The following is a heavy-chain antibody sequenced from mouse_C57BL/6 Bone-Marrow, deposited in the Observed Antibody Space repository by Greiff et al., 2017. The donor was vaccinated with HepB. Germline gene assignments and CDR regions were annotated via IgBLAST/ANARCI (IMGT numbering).Heavy chain of an antibody. J-gene: IGHJ2*01. D-gene: IGHD6-1*01. CDR1: GFTFSSYA. CDR3: ARDRPLRGYFDY. V-gene: IGHV5-4*01. CDR2: ISDGGSYT. Sequence: EVQLQESGGGLVKPGGSLKLSCEASGFTFSSYAMSWVRQTPEKRLEWVATISDGGSYTYYPDNVKGRFTISRDNAKNNLYLQMSHLKSEDTAMYYCARDRPLRGYFDYWGQGTTLTVSS.